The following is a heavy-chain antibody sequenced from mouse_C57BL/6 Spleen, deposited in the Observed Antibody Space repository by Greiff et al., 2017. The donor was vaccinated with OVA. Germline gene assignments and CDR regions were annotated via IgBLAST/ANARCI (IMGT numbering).Heavy chain of an antibody. CDR3: ASKGEYGYDGTGAMDY. CDR1: GYTFTSYW. Sequence: QVQLKESGPELVKPGASVKLSCKASGYTFTSYWMHWVKQRPGQGLEWIGYINPSSGYTKYNQKFKDKATLTADKSSSTAYMQLSSLTYEDSAVYYCASKGEYGYDGTGAMDYWGQGTSVTVSS. V-gene: IGHV1-7*01. D-gene: IGHD2-2*01. CDR2: INPSSGYT. J-gene: IGHJ4*01.